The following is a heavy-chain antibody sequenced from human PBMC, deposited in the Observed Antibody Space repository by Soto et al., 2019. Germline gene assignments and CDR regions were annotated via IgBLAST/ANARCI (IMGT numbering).Heavy chain of an antibody. V-gene: IGHV4-39*01. Sequence: SIGCYRSWKNQTPGKGLEWIGSIYYSGSTYYNPSLKSRVTISVDTSKNQFSLKLSSVTAADTAVYYCARHGYGDYINRYWYFDLWGRGTLVTVSS. J-gene: IGHJ2*01. CDR2: IYYSGST. CDR3: ARHGYGDYINRYWYFDL. CDR1: SIGCY. D-gene: IGHD4-17*01.